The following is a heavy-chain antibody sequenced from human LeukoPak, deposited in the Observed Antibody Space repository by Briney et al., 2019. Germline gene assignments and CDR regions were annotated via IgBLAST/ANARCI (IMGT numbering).Heavy chain of an antibody. J-gene: IGHJ2*01. CDR2: IYYSGST. Sequence: SETLSLTCTVSGXSISSYYWSWIRQPPGKGLEWIGYIYYSGSTNYNPSLKSRVTISVDTSKNQFSLKLSSVTAADTAVYYCARCPDYGVEYWYFDLWGRGTLVTASS. CDR1: GXSISSYY. D-gene: IGHD4-17*01. CDR3: ARCPDYGVEYWYFDL. V-gene: IGHV4-59*01.